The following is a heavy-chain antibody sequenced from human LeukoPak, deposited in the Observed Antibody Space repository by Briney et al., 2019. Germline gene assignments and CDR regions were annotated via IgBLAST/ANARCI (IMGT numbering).Heavy chain of an antibody. CDR2: INHSGST. CDR3: ARVPYYYGSGSYDAFDI. J-gene: IGHJ3*02. D-gene: IGHD3-10*01. Sequence: SETLSLTCAVYGGSFSGYYWSWIRQPPGKGLEWIGEINHSGSTNFNPSLKSRVTISVDTSKNQFSLKLSSVTAADTAVYYCARVPYYYGSGSYDAFDIWGQGTMVTVSS. CDR1: GGSFSGYY. V-gene: IGHV4-34*01.